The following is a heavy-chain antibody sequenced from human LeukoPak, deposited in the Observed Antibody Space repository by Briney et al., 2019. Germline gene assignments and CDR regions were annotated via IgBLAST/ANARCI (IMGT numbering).Heavy chain of an antibody. D-gene: IGHD2-15*01. Sequence: GGSLRLSCAASGFTFSIYAMSWVRQAPGKGLEWVSAISGSGGSTYYVDSVKGRFTISRDNSKNTLYLQMNSLRAEDTAVYYCTSQPIVVVVAATHPPWGQGTLVTVSS. V-gene: IGHV3-23*01. CDR3: TSQPIVVVVAATHPP. CDR2: ISGSGGST. J-gene: IGHJ5*02. CDR1: GFTFSIYA.